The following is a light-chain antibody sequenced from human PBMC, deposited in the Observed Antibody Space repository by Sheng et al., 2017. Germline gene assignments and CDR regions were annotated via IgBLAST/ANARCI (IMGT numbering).Light chain of an antibody. CDR3: QQYGRSPGT. J-gene: IGKJ3*01. CDR1: QTVFSNY. Sequence: EIVLTQSPGTLSLSPGERATLSCRASQTVFSNYLAWYQQKPGQAPSLLLYGASSRATGIPDRFSGSGSGTDFTLIISRLEPEDFAVYYCQQYGRSPGTFGPGTNVDIK. V-gene: IGKV3-20*01. CDR2: GAS.